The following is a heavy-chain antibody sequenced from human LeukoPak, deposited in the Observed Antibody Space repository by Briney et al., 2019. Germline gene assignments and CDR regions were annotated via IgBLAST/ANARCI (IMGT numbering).Heavy chain of an antibody. CDR2: IYYSGST. J-gene: IGHJ6*02. V-gene: IGHV4-39*07. D-gene: IGHD5-12*01. CDR3: AIRRSGYDTETHYYYYGMDV. Sequence: SETLSLTCTVSGGSISSSSYYWGWIRQPPGKGLEWIGSIYYSGSTYYNPSLKSRVTISVDTSKNQFSLKLSSVTAADTAVYYCAIRRSGYDTETHYYYYGMDVWGQGTTVTVSS. CDR1: GGSISSSSYY.